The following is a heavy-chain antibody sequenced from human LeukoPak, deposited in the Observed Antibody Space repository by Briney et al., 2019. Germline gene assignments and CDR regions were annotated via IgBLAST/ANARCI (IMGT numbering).Heavy chain of an antibody. CDR2: ISAYNGNT. V-gene: IGHV1-18*01. J-gene: IGHJ4*02. CDR3: ARDFPHNWNDEDDFDY. CDR1: GYTFTSYG. D-gene: IGHD1-20*01. Sequence: ASVKVSCKASGYTFTSYGISWVRQAPGQGLEWMGWISAYNGNTNYAQKLQGRVTMTRDTSISTAYMELSRLRSDDTAVYYCARDFPHNWNDEDDFDYWGQGTLVTVSS.